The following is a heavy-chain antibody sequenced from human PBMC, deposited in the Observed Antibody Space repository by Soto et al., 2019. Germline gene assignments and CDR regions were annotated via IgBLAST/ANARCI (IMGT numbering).Heavy chain of an antibody. Sequence: GGSLRLSCAASGFTFSSYAMSWVRQAPGKGLEWVSAISGSGGSTYYADSVKGRFTISRDNSKNTLYLQMNSLRAEDTAVYYCAKYYYDSSGYYYVPPYFDYWGQGTLVTVPQ. CDR2: ISGSGGST. CDR3: AKYYYDSSGYYYVPPYFDY. J-gene: IGHJ4*02. D-gene: IGHD3-22*01. CDR1: GFTFSSYA. V-gene: IGHV3-23*01.